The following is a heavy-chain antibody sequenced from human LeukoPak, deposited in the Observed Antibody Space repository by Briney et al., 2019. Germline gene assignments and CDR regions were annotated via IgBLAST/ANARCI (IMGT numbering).Heavy chain of an antibody. CDR3: ATQVAVAGTFLSALFDY. CDR1: GFTFSSHG. J-gene: IGHJ4*02. Sequence: PGGTLRLSCAASGFTFSSHGMNWVRQAPGKGLEWVSAISGSGGSTYYADSVKGRFTISRDNSKNTLYLQMNSLRAEDTAVYYCATQVAVAGTFLSALFDYWGQGTLVTVSS. CDR2: ISGSGGST. V-gene: IGHV3-23*01. D-gene: IGHD6-19*01.